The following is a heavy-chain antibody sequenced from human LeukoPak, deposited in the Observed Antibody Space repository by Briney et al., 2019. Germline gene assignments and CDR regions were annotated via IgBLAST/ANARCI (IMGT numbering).Heavy chain of an antibody. J-gene: IGHJ4*02. CDR3: ARGGYYSAWAEDY. V-gene: IGHV3-7*01. CDR1: GFTFSNYW. Sequence: PGGSLRLSCAASGFTFSNYWMGWVRQAPGRGLEWVANINEDGSEKYYVDSVKGRFTISRDNGKNSLYLQINSLRAKDTAVFYCARGGYYSAWAEDYWGQGTLVTVSS. CDR2: INEDGSEK. D-gene: IGHD3-22*01.